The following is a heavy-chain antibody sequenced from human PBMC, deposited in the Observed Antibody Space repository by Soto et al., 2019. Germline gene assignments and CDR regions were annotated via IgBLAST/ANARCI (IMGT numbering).Heavy chain of an antibody. V-gene: IGHV4-39*01. Sequence: TLSLTCTVSGGSISSSSYYWGWIRQPPGKGLEWNGSIYYSGSTYYNPSLKSRVTISVDTSKNQFSLKLSSVTAADTAVYYCARSRGYCSGGSCNYYGMDVWGQGTTVTVSS. CDR2: IYYSGST. J-gene: IGHJ6*02. D-gene: IGHD2-15*01. CDR1: GGSISSSSYY. CDR3: ARSRGYCSGGSCNYYGMDV.